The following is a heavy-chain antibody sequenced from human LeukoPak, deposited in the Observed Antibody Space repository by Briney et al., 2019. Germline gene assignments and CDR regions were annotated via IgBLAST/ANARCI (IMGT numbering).Heavy chain of an antibody. CDR2: IYYSGST. CDR3: ARDGRITGTSS. V-gene: IGHV4-31*03. CDR1: GGSISSGGYY. Sequence: SETLSLTCTVSGGSISSGGYYWSWIRQHPGKGLEWIGYIYYSGSTYSNPSLKSRVTISVDTSKNQFSLKLSSATAADTAVYYCARDGRITGTSSWGQGTLVTVSS. D-gene: IGHD1-7*01. J-gene: IGHJ5*02.